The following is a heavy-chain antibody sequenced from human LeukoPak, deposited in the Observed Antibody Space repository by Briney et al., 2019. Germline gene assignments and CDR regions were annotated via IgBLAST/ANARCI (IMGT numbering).Heavy chain of an antibody. Sequence: GGSLRLSCAASEFTFSAYWMHWVRQAPGKGLVWVSRIRGDGSMTNHADSVKGRFTISRDNAKNTLYLQMNSLRLEDTAVYYCARENLAAAADYWGQGTVVTVSS. CDR3: ARENLAAAADY. D-gene: IGHD6-25*01. V-gene: IGHV3-74*01. J-gene: IGHJ4*02. CDR2: IRGDGSMT. CDR1: EFTFSAYW.